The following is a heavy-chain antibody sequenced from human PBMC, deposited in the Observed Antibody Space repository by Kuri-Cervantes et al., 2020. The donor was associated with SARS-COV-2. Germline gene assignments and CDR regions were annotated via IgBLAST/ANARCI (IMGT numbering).Heavy chain of an antibody. CDR2: MNPNSGNT. D-gene: IGHD6-19*01. CDR3: AGAGIAVALAEFDY. J-gene: IGHJ4*02. Sequence: ASVKVSCKASGYTFTSYDINWVRQATGQGLEWMGWMNPNSGNTGYAQKFQGRVTMTRNTSISTAYMELSSLRSEDTAVYYCAGAGIAVALAEFDYWGQGTLVTVSS. V-gene: IGHV1-8*01. CDR1: GYTFTSYD.